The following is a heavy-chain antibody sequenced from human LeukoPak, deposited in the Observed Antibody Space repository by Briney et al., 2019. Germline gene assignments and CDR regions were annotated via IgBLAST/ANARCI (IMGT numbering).Heavy chain of an antibody. D-gene: IGHD3-16*01. CDR1: GGSISGFY. CDR2: IHYSGST. Sequence: SETLSFTCAVSGGSISGFYWTWIRQPPGQGLEFIGQIHYSGSTDYNPSLKSRITMSVDTSKNQFFLSLNSVTAADTAVYYCAKFGLYYNMDVWGQGTTVTVSS. V-gene: IGHV4-59*03. J-gene: IGHJ6*02. CDR3: AKFGLYYNMDV.